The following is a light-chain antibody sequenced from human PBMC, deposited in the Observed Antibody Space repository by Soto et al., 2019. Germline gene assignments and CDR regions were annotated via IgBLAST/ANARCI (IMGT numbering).Light chain of an antibody. CDR3: QQYFNWWT. V-gene: IGKV3-15*01. J-gene: IGKJ1*01. CDR2: GAS. Sequence: VVMTQSPATLSVSLGERATLSCRASQSVNINLAWYQQKPGQAPRLLVYGASTRATGISARFNGSGSGTEFTLTINSLQSEDFAIYYCQQYFNWWTFGQGTKVDIK. CDR1: QSVNIN.